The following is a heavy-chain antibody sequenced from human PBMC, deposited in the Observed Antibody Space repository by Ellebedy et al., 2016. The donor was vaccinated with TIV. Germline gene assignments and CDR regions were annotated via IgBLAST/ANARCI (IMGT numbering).Heavy chain of an antibody. J-gene: IGHJ4*02. CDR2: IWPGDSDT. CDR1: GYSFTSDW. Sequence: PGGSLRLSCKASGYSFTSDWIGWVRQMPGKGLEWMGMIWPGDSDTRYSPSFRGQVTISVDKSIRTAYLQWSRLKASDSAMYYCARPIAVSGTGLFDYWGQGTLVTVSS. V-gene: IGHV5-51*01. CDR3: ARPIAVSGTGLFDY. D-gene: IGHD6-19*01.